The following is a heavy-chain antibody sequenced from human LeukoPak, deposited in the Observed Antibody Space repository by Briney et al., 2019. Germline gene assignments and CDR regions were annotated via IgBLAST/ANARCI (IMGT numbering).Heavy chain of an antibody. D-gene: IGHD2-2*01. V-gene: IGHV3-7*01. CDR1: GFSFSSYW. CDR3: GRAGPVTKDHFIDV. Sequence: GGSLRLSCEGSGFSFSSYWMTWVRQLPGKGPEWVANIRQDESERYFADSVKGRFTISRDNAKKSVYLHMSSLSAEDTAVYYCGRAGPVTKDHFIDVWGKGTTVTVSS. CDR2: IRQDESER. J-gene: IGHJ6*03.